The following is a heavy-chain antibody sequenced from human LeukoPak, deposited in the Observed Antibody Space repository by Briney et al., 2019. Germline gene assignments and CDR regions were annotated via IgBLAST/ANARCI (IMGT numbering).Heavy chain of an antibody. V-gene: IGHV3-74*01. CDR3: ARSSGGYNY. J-gene: IGHJ4*02. CDR1: GFTFSTYY. Sequence: GGSLRLSCAASGFTFSTYYMHWVRQAPGKGLVWVSRINADGSDTAYADSVRGRFTISRDNAKNTLYLQMNSLRAEDTAVYYCARSSGGYNYWGQGTLVTVSS. CDR2: INADGSDT. D-gene: IGHD6-19*01.